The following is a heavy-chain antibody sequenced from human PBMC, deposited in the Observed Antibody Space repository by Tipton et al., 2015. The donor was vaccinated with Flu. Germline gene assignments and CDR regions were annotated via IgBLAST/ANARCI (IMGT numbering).Heavy chain of an antibody. CDR3: ARNISRGWYFDY. CDR1: GYSISSGYY. V-gene: IGHV4-38-2*02. J-gene: IGHJ4*02. CDR2: IYHSGST. D-gene: IGHD6-19*01. Sequence: GLVKPSETLSLTCTVSGYSISSGYYWGWIRQPPGKGLEWIGSIYHSGSTYYNPSLQSRVTISVDTSKNQFSLKLSSVTAADTAVYYCARNISRGWYFDYWGQETLVTVSS.